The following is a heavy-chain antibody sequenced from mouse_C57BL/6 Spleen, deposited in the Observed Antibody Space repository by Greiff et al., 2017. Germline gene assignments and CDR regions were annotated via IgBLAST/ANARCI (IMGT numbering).Heavy chain of an antibody. CDR1: GYTFTSYW. J-gene: IGHJ4*01. Sequence: VQLQQSGAELVKPGASVKMSCKASGYTFTSYWITWVKQRPGQGLEWIGDIYPGSGSTNYNEKFKSKATLTVDTSSSTAYMQLSSLTSEDSAVYYCARCYYSNYDYYAMDYWGQGTSVTVSS. V-gene: IGHV1-55*01. CDR2: IYPGSGST. CDR3: ARCYYSNYDYYAMDY. D-gene: IGHD2-5*01.